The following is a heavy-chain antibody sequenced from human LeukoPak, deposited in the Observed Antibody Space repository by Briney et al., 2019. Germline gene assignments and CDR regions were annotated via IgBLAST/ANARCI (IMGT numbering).Heavy chain of an antibody. CDR1: GGYISDYF. CDR3: ARESVAAGTRWFDY. V-gene: IGHV4-4*07. Sequence: SDTLSLTCTVFGGYISDYFWTWIRQSAGKGLEWIGRVQISENNNYNPSLRSRVTLSLDTSKNQSSLQLTSVTAADTAIYYCARESVAAGTRWFDYWGQGTLVTASS. CDR2: VQISENN. J-gene: IGHJ4*02. D-gene: IGHD6-13*01.